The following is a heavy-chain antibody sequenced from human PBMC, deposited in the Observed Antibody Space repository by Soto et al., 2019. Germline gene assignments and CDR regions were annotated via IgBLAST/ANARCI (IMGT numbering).Heavy chain of an antibody. J-gene: IGHJ6*02. CDR3: ARKDYYGSGSYGGYYGMDV. V-gene: IGHV4-31*03. D-gene: IGHD3-10*01. CDR2: IYYSGST. Sequence: QVQLQESGPGLVKPSQTLSLTCTVSGGSISSGGYYWSWIRQHPGKGLEWIGYIYYSGSTYYNPSLKSRVNISVDTSKNQFSLKLSSVTAADTAVYYCARKDYYGSGSYGGYYGMDVWGQGTTVTVSS. CDR1: GGSISSGGYY.